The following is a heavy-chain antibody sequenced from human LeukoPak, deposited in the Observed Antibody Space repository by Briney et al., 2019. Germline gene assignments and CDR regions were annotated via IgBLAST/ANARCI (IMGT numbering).Heavy chain of an antibody. J-gene: IGHJ4*02. D-gene: IGHD6-19*01. CDR1: GFSFDENA. CDR2: ISGSGGST. CDR3: AKGSSAVDY. V-gene: IGHV3-23*01. Sequence: GRPLRLSCAASGFSFDENAMHWVRQAPGKGLEWVSAISGSGGSTYYADSVKGRFTISRDNSKNTLYLQMNSLRAEDTAVYYCAKGSSAVDYWGQGTLVTVSS.